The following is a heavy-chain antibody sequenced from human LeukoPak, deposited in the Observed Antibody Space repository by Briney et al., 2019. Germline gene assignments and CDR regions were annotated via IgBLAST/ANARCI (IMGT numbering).Heavy chain of an antibody. CDR3: AIDPNWGAHS. CDR2: ISNNGGYT. D-gene: IGHD7-27*01. Sequence: GGSLRLSCAASGFTFSSSAMSWVRQAPGKGLEWVSAISNNGGYTYYADSVQGRFTISRDNSKNALYLQMNSLRVEDTAVYYCAIDPNWGAHSWGQGVLVTVSS. CDR1: GFTFSSSA. V-gene: IGHV3-23*01. J-gene: IGHJ4*02.